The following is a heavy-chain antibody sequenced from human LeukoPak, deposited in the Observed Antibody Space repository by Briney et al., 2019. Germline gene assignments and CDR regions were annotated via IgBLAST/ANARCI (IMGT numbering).Heavy chain of an antibody. V-gene: IGHV3-20*04. J-gene: IGHJ6*02. CDR1: GFTFSSYW. CDR3: ARGSSIYGGNSAYYYGMDV. D-gene: IGHD4-23*01. Sequence: GGSLRLSCAASGFTFSSYWMNWVRQAPGKGLEWVSGISWNSGNIGYAGSVKGRFTISRDNAKNSLYLQMNSLRDEDTAVYYCARGSSIYGGNSAYYYGMDVWGQGTTVTVSS. CDR2: ISWNSGNI.